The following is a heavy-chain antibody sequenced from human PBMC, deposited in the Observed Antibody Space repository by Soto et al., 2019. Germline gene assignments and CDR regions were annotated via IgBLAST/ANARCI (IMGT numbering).Heavy chain of an antibody. CDR1: GFTFSSYS. Sequence: PVRSLRLSCAASGFTFSSYSMNWVRQAPGKGLEWVSSISSSSSYIYYADSVKGRFTISRDNAKNSLYLQMNSLRAEDTAVYYCARAKRDDYNFDYWGQGTLVNVSS. D-gene: IGHD4-4*01. J-gene: IGHJ4*02. CDR2: ISSSSSYI. V-gene: IGHV3-21*01. CDR3: ARAKRDDYNFDY.